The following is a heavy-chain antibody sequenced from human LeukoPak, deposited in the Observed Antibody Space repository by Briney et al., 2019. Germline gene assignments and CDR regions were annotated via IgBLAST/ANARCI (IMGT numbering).Heavy chain of an antibody. V-gene: IGHV4-39*01. D-gene: IGHD1-14*01. Sequence: SETLSLTCTVSGDSISSTAYYWGWSRPPPGKGLEWLGMIHFSGTIYNNPSLMSRVTISVDTSKNQFSLKLTSVTAAHTAVYYCTRGFDHAKSVYWGQGTLVTVSS. J-gene: IGHJ4*02. CDR2: IHFSGTI. CDR1: GDSISSTAYY. CDR3: TRGFDHAKSVY.